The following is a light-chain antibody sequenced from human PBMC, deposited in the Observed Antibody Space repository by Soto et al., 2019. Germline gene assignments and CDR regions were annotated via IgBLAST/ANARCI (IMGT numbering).Light chain of an antibody. CDR3: QQFSSYPLT. Sequence: EIVMTHSPATLSVSPWESATLSFSASQSISGNLAWYQQKPGLAPRLLIYGASTRATGIPARFSGSGSGTEFTLTISRLEPEDFAVYYCQQFSSYPLTFGGGTKVDIK. V-gene: IGKV3-15*01. J-gene: IGKJ4*01. CDR2: GAS. CDR1: QSISGN.